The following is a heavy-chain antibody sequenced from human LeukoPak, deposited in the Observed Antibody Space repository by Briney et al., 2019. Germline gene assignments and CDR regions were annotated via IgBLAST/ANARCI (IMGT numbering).Heavy chain of an antibody. Sequence: PGGSLRLSCAASGFTFSSYAMSWVRQAPGKGLEWVSAISGSGGSTYYADSVKGRFTISGDNSKNTLYLQMNSLRAEDTAVYYCAKGPLSFGELLSWGQGTLVTVSS. CDR1: GFTFSSYA. D-gene: IGHD3-10*01. J-gene: IGHJ5*02. CDR2: ISGSGGST. V-gene: IGHV3-23*01. CDR3: AKGPLSFGELLS.